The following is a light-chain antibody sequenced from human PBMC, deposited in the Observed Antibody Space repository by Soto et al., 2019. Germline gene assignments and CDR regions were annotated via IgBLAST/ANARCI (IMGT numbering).Light chain of an antibody. CDR2: DVN. V-gene: IGLV2-11*01. Sequence: QSVLTQPRSVSGSPGQSVTISCTGSSSDVGGYNYVSWYQQHPGKAPKLIIYDVNERPSGVPDRFSGSKSGNTASLTISGLLAEDEADYYCCSYAGGYTLYVFRAGTKLTVL. CDR1: SSDVGGYNY. J-gene: IGLJ1*01. CDR3: CSYAGGYTLYV.